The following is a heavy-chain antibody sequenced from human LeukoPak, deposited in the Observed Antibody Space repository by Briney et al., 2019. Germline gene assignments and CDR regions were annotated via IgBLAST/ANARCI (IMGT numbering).Heavy chain of an antibody. D-gene: IGHD6-19*01. J-gene: IGHJ2*01. CDR1: GFTFGSSP. CDR3: AKIAVSGLWYFDL. V-gene: IGHV3-23*01. CDR2: ISVGGDYI. Sequence: GGSLRLSCEATGFTFGSSPMSWVRQAPGKGLEWDSSISVGGDYIYYADSVRGRFTISRDNSKSTLYLQMNSLRAEDTAVYYCAKIAVSGLWYFDLWGRGTLVTVPS.